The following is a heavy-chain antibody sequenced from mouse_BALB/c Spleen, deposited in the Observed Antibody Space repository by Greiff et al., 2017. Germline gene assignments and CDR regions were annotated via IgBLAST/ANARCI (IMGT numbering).Heavy chain of an antibody. Sequence: QVQLQQSGAELARPGASVKLSCKASGYTFTDYYINWVKQRTVQGLEWIGEIYTGSGNTYYNEKFEGKATLTADKSSSTAYMQLSSLTSEDSAVYFCASSDWDYWGQGTTLTVSS. CDR1: GYTFTDYY. D-gene: IGHD2-13*01. CDR3: ASSDWDY. V-gene: IGHV1-77*01. CDR2: IYTGSGNT. J-gene: IGHJ2*01.